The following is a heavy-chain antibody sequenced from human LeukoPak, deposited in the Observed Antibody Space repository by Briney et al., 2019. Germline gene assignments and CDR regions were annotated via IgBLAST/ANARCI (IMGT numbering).Heavy chain of an antibody. CDR2: ISSSGSTI. CDR3: AKESDYGGYVGY. V-gene: IGHV3-48*03. D-gene: IGHD4-17*01. CDR1: GFTFSSYE. J-gene: IGHJ4*02. Sequence: PGGSLRLSCAASGFTFSSYEMNWVRQAPGKGLEWVSYISSSGSTIYYADSVKGRFTISRDNAKNSLYLQMNSLRDEDTAVYYCAKESDYGGYVGYWGQGTLVTVSS.